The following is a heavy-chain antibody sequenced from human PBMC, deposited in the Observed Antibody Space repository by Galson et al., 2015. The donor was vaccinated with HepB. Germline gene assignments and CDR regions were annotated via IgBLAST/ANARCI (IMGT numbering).Heavy chain of an antibody. CDR3: AIAYEMDTLFLGYDAFDI. CDR2: TSGSGGST. D-gene: IGHD5-24*01. Sequence: SLRLSCAVSGFTFSRYGMSWVRQAPGKGLEWVSGTSGSGGSTYYADSVKGRFPISRDKSKNTLYLQMNSLRADDTAVYYCAIAYEMDTLFLGYDAFDIRGQGTMVTVSS. V-gene: IGHV3-23*01. CDR1: GFTFSRYG. J-gene: IGHJ3*02.